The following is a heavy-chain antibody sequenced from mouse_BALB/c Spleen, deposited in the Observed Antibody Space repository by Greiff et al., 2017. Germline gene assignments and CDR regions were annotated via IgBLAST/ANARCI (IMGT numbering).Heavy chain of an antibody. Sequence: DVKLVESGGGLVQPGGSRKLSCAASGFTFSSFGMHWVRQAPEKGLEWVAYISSGSSTIYYADTVKGRFTISRDNPKNTLFLQMTSLRSEDTAMYYCARSDLRSATGTPFACWGQGTLVSVAA. CDR1: GFTFSSFG. D-gene: IGHD4-1*01. V-gene: IGHV5-17*02. J-gene: IGHJ3*01. CDR2: ISSGSSTI. CDR3: ARSDLRSATGTPFAC.